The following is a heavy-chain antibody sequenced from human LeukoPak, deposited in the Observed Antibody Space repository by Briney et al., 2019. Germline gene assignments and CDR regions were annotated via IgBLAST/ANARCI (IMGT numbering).Heavy chain of an antibody. CDR2: INHSGST. Sequence: TSETLSLTCAVYGGSFSGYYWSWIRQPPGKGLEWIGEINHSGSTYYNPSLKSRVTISVDTSKNQFSLKLSSVTAADTAVYYCARTANRWELDYWGQGTLVTVSS. CDR1: GGSFSGYY. CDR3: ARTANRWELDY. V-gene: IGHV4-34*01. J-gene: IGHJ4*02. D-gene: IGHD1-26*01.